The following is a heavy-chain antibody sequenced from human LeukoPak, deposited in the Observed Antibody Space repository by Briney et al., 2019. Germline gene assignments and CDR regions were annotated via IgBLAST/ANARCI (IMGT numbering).Heavy chain of an antibody. V-gene: IGHV4-31*03. CDR3: ARERISALSLLDY. J-gene: IGHJ4*02. D-gene: IGHD1-26*01. CDR2: IYCSGST. CDR1: GGSISSGGYY. Sequence: PSQTLSLTCTVSGGSISSGGYYWSWIRQHPGKGLEWIGYIYCSGSTYYNPSLKSRVTISVDTSKNQFSLKLSSVTAADTAVYYCARERISALSLLDYWGQGTLVTVSS.